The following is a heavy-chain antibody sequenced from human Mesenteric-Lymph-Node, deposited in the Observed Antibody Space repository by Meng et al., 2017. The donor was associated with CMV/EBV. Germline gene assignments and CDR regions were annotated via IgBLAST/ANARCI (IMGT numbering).Heavy chain of an antibody. CDR1: GFTLRSYW. Sequence: GGSLRLSCAASGFTLRSYWMSWVRQAPGKGLEWVSSINDSGRRTYYADSVKGRFTISRDNSKNTLYLQLNSLRADDTAVYYCAKVSQSYGMDDWGQGTTVTVSS. V-gene: IGHV3-23*01. J-gene: IGHJ6*02. CDR2: INDSGRRT. CDR3: AKVSQSYGMDD.